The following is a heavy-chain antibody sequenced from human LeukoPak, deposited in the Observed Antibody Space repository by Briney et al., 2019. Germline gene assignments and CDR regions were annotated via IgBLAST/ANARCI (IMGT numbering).Heavy chain of an antibody. Sequence: PSQTLSLTCAVSGGSISSGGYPWSWIRQPPGKGLEWIGYIYHSGSTYYNPSLKSRVTISVDRSKNQFSLKLSSVTAADTAVYYCARQGGAYDYWGQGTLVTVSS. V-gene: IGHV4-30-2*01. CDR2: IYHSGST. CDR3: ARQGGAYDY. J-gene: IGHJ4*02. CDR1: GGSISSGGYP. D-gene: IGHD3-16*01.